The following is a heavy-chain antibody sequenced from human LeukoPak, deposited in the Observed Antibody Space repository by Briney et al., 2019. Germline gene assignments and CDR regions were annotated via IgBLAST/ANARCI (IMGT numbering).Heavy chain of an antibody. J-gene: IGHJ3*02. D-gene: IGHD3-3*01. CDR3: ASSRFLERLLGAFDI. Sequence: PGGSLRLSCAASGFTFSSYSMNWVRQAPGKGLEWVSYISSSSSTIYYADSVKGRFTISRDNAKNSLYLQMNSLRAEDTAVYYCASSRFLERLLGAFDIWGQGTMVTVSS. V-gene: IGHV3-48*01. CDR1: GFTFSSYS. CDR2: ISSSSSTI.